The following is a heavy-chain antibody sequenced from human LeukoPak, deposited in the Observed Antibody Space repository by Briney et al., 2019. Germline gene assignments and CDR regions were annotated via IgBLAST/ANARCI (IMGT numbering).Heavy chain of an antibody. Sequence: ASVTVSCKASGYTFTGYYIHWVRQAPGQGLEWMGWINTNTGNPTYAQGFTGRFVFSLDTSVSTAYLQISSLEAEDTAVYYCASFFCINGVCYYLDYWGQGTLVTVSS. D-gene: IGHD2-8*01. CDR3: ASFFCINGVCYYLDY. V-gene: IGHV7-4-1*02. CDR1: GYTFTGYY. J-gene: IGHJ4*02. CDR2: INTNTGNP.